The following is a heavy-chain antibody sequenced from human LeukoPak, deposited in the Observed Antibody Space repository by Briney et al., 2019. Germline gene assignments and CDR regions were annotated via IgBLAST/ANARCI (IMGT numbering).Heavy chain of an antibody. D-gene: IGHD6-13*01. J-gene: IGHJ6*03. CDR2: INTNTGNP. Sequence: ASVKVSCKASGYTFTSYAMNWVRQAPGQGLEWMGWINTNTGNPTYAQGFTGRFVFSLDTSVSTAYLQISSLKAEDTAVYYCAREGGSSWLTLPAAYYYYYMDVWGKGTTVTVSS. CDR1: GYTFTSYA. CDR3: AREGGSSWLTLPAAYYYYYMDV. V-gene: IGHV7-4-1*02.